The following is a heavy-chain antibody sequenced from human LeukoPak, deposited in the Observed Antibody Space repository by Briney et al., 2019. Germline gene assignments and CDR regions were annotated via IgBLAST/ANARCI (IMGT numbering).Heavy chain of an antibody. J-gene: IGHJ4*02. Sequence: KPSQTLSLTCTVSGGSISSSSYYWGWIRQPPGKGLEWIGSIYYSGSTYYNPSLKSRVTISVDTSKNQFSLKLSSVTAADTAVYYCARLYYDFWSGYLDYWGQGTLVTVSS. CDR1: GGSISSSSYY. V-gene: IGHV4-39*01. CDR3: ARLYYDFWSGYLDY. CDR2: IYYSGST. D-gene: IGHD3-3*01.